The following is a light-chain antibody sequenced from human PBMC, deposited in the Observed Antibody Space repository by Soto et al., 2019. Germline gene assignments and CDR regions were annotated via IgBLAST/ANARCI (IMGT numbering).Light chain of an antibody. Sequence: QSALTQPASVSGSPGQLITVSCTGTSSDVGAYNYVSWYQQHPGKAPKLMIYDVSNRPSGVSNRFSGSKSGNTASLTISGLQAEDEADYYCSSYTTSSTYVLGTGTKVTVL. J-gene: IGLJ1*01. CDR3: SSYTTSSTYV. CDR2: DVS. V-gene: IGLV2-14*03. CDR1: SSDVGAYNY.